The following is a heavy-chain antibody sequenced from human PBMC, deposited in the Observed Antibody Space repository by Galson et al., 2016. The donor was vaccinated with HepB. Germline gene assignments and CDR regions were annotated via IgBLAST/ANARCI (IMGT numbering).Heavy chain of an antibody. CDR3: EIGYYGSGRFDP. V-gene: IGHV3-74*01. Sequence: SLRLSCAASGFSFSSYWMHWVRQAPGRGLVWVSRISSGGINTTYADSVKGRFTISRDNAKNTLYLQMNRLRAEDTAVYYCEIGYYGSGRFDPWGQGTLVTVSS. CDR2: ISSGGINT. J-gene: IGHJ5*02. D-gene: IGHD3-10*01. CDR1: GFSFSSYW.